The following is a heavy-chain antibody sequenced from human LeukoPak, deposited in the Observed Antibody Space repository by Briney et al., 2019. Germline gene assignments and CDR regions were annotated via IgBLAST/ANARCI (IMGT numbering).Heavy chain of an antibody. Sequence: GGSLRLSCAASGFTFNDYTMHWVRQAPGKGLEWVSLISWDGGSTYYADSVKGRFTISRDSSKNTLYLQMNSLRAEDTAVYYCAKETASDFGGAVDYWGQGTLVTVSS. CDR3: AKETASDFGGAVDY. CDR1: GFTFNDYT. J-gene: IGHJ4*02. CDR2: ISWDGGST. D-gene: IGHD3-10*01. V-gene: IGHV3-43*01.